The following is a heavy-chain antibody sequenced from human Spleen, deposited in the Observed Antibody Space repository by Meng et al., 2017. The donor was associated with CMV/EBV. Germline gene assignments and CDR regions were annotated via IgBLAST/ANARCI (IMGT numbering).Heavy chain of an antibody. CDR3: ARAYVDKAMVLDAFDI. D-gene: IGHD5-18*01. J-gene: IGHJ3*02. CDR2: ISSDGGIT. CDR1: GFTFSKHW. Sequence: GGSLRLSCTASGFTFSKHWVHWVRQAPGKGLVWVSRISSDGGITAYADSVKGRFTISRDNAKNTVYLQMNSLRAEDTAVYYCARAYVDKAMVLDAFDIWGQGTRVTVSS. V-gene: IGHV3-74*01.